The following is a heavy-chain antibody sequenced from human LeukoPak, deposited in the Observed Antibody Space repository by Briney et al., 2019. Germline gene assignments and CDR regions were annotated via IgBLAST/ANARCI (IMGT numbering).Heavy chain of an antibody. CDR2: ISGTGGST. D-gene: IGHD6-13*01. CDR1: GFTFSTYA. J-gene: IGHJ4*02. V-gene: IGHV3-23*01. Sequence: GGSLRLSCGASGFTFSTYAMGWVRQAPGKGLEWVSSISGTGGSTSYAASVKGRFTISRDQSKDTLYLQMNSLRAEDTALYYCLKEFWAAAGTVGLFDFWGLGTLVTVSS. CDR3: LKEFWAAAGTVGLFDF.